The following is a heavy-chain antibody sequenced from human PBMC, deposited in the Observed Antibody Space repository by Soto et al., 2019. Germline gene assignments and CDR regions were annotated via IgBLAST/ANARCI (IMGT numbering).Heavy chain of an antibody. Sequence: PSETLSLTCTVSGGSISSSSYYWGWIRQPPGKGLEWIGSIYYSGSTYYNPSLKSRVTISVDTSKNQFSLKLSPVTAADTAVYYCARRERLAVAGSGFDYWGQGTLVTVSS. D-gene: IGHD6-19*01. V-gene: IGHV4-39*01. CDR3: ARRERLAVAGSGFDY. J-gene: IGHJ4*02. CDR1: GGSISSSSYY. CDR2: IYYSGST.